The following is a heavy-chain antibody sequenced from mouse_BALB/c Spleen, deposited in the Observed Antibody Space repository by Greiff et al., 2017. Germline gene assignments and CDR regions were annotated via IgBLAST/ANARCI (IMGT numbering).Heavy chain of an antibody. CDR2: IDPSDSYT. CDR3: ARGYDGYYSFDY. V-gene: IGHV1-69*02. CDR1: GYTFTSYW. J-gene: IGHJ2*01. Sequence: QVQLQQPGAELVKPGASVKMSCKASGYTFTSYWMHWVKQRPGQGLEWIGVIDPSDSYTSYNQKFKDKTTLTADKSSSTAYMQLSSLTSEDSAVYYCARGYDGYYSFDYWGQGTTLTVSS. D-gene: IGHD2-3*01.